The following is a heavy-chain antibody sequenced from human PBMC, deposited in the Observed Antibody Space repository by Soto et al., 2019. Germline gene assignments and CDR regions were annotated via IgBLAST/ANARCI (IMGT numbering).Heavy chain of an antibody. CDR3: ARGHCSGGSCRSPFDY. D-gene: IGHD2-15*01. J-gene: IGHJ4*02. CDR2: IYYSGST. Sequence: TSETLSLTCTVSGGSVSSGSYYWSWIRQPPGKGLEWIGYIYYSGSTNYNPSLKSRVTISVDTSKNQFSLKLSSVTAADTAVYYCARGHCSGGSCRSPFDYWGQGTLVTVSS. V-gene: IGHV4-61*01. CDR1: GGSVSSGSYY.